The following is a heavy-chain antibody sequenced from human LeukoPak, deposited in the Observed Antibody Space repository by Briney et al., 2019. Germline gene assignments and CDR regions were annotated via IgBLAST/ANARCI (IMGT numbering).Heavy chain of an antibody. D-gene: IGHD3-3*01. CDR3: ARRSAYDFWSGPYDY. V-gene: IGHV4-39*01. Sequence: PSETLSLTCTVSGGFISSSSYYWGWIRQPPGKGLEWIGSIYYSGSTYYNPSLKSRVTISVDASKNQFSLKLSSVTAADTAVYYCARRSAYDFWSGPYDYWGQGTLVTVSS. J-gene: IGHJ4*02. CDR1: GGFISSSSYY. CDR2: IYYSGST.